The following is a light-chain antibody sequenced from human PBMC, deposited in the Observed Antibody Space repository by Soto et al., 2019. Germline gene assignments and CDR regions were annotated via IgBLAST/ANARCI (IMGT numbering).Light chain of an antibody. CDR3: QQDNNYWT. CDR2: KAS. Sequence: DVQMTQSPSTLSASVGDRATITCRASQSIGSWLAWYQQKPGKAPKGLIYKASTLESGVTSRCSGSGSGTEFTLTINSLQPDDFATYYCQQDNNYWTFGQGTKVEIK. CDR1: QSIGSW. J-gene: IGKJ1*01. V-gene: IGKV1-5*03.